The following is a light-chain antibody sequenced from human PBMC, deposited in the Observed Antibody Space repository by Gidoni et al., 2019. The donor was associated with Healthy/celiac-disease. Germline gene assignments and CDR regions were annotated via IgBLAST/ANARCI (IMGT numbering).Light chain of an antibody. CDR2: GAS. CDR3: QQYGSSRWT. V-gene: IGKV3-20*01. J-gene: IGKJ1*01. CDR1: QIVSSSY. Sequence: EIVLTQSPGTLSLSPGERATLSCRASQIVSSSYLAWYQQKPGQAPRLLIYGASSRATGIPDRFSGSGSGTDFTLTISRLEPEDFAVYYCQQYGSSRWTFGQGTKVEIK.